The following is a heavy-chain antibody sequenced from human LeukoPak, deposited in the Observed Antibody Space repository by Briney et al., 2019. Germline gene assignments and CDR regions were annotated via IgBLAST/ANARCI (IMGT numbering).Heavy chain of an antibody. D-gene: IGHD3-10*01. CDR1: GFTFSSYA. Sequence: GGSLRLSCAASGFTFSSYAMSWVRQAPGKGLEWVSGISGSGDYTYYADSLKGRFTISRDNSKNTLYLQMNSLRAEDTALYYCAKDLTYHYGLGSSTNAFDIWGQGTMVTVSS. V-gene: IGHV3-23*01. CDR3: AKDLTYHYGLGSSTNAFDI. CDR2: ISGSGDYT. J-gene: IGHJ3*02.